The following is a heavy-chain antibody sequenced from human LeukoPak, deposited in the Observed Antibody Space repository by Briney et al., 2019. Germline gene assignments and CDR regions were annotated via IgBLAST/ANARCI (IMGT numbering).Heavy chain of an antibody. Sequence: PSETLSLTCTVSGGSINSYYWSWIRQPPGKGLEWIGYIYYSGSTNYSPSLKSRFTISVDTSKNQFSLKLSSVTAADTAVYYCARVPGIAVAGHDAFDIWGQGTMVTVSS. V-gene: IGHV4-59*01. CDR3: ARVPGIAVAGHDAFDI. CDR1: GGSINSYY. D-gene: IGHD6-19*01. CDR2: IYYSGST. J-gene: IGHJ3*02.